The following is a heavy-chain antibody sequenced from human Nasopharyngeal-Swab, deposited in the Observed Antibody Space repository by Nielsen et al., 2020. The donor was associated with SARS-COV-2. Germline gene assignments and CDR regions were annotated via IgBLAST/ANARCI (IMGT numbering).Heavy chain of an antibody. D-gene: IGHD3-10*01. CDR2: MNPNSGNT. V-gene: IGHV1-8*01. J-gene: IGHJ5*02. CDR1: GYTFTSYD. Sequence: ASVKVSCKASGYTFTSYDINWVRQATGQGLEWMGWMNPNSGNTGHAQKFQGRVTMTRNTSISTAYMELSSLRSEDTAVYYCARGRYYYYGSGSYYGKFDPWGQGTLVTVSS. CDR3: ARGRYYYYGSGSYYGKFDP.